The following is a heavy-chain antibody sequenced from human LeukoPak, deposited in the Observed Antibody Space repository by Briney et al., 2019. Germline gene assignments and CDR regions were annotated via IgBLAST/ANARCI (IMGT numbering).Heavy chain of an antibody. J-gene: IGHJ4*02. CDR1: GYTFTSYG. CDR3: ARRPGYDRRLSSLDY. Sequence: ASVTVSCKASGYTFTSYGIIWVRQAPGQGLEWMGWISAYNGDTRYAQKFQGRLTVTTDTSTTTAYMELRSLNSDDTAIYYCARRPGYDRRLSSLDYWGQGTLVTVSS. V-gene: IGHV1-18*01. CDR2: ISAYNGDT. D-gene: IGHD5-12*01.